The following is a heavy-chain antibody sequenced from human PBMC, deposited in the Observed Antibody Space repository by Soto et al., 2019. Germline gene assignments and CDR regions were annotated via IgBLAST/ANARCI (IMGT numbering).Heavy chain of an antibody. CDR3: ARGTIVARQHLDY. CDR1: GFTFSSYP. CDR2: ISIRGGDE. D-gene: IGHD6-6*01. Sequence: GGSLRLSCAASGFTFSSYPMHWARQAPGKGLEWVTVISIRGGDEYYAESVRGRFTISRDDSKNTLYLQMDSLRVEDTAVYYCARGTIVARQHLDYWGQGTLVTVSS. J-gene: IGHJ4*02. V-gene: IGHV3-30*03.